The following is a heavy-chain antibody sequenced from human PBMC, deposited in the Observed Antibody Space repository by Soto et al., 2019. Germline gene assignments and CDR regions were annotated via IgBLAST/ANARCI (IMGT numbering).Heavy chain of an antibody. V-gene: IGHV2-5*02. J-gene: IGHJ4*02. CDR3: AHAGDYDLLSFDH. Sequence: QITLKESGPPLVRPAQTLTLTCAFSGFSLTATSMGVAWIRQPPGKALEWLALIYWDDDQRYSPSLKDRLTISKDTSRSRVVLTISNMNPEDTGTYFCAHAGDYDLLSFDHWGPVTLVTVSS. D-gene: IGHD4-17*01. CDR1: GFSLTATSMG. CDR2: IYWDDDQ.